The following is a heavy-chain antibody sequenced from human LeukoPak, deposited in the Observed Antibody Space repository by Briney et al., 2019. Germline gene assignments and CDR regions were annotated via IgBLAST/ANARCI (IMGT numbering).Heavy chain of an antibody. CDR2: ISSNSHYI. D-gene: IGHD3-22*01. Sequence: GGSLRLSCAASGFTFSTYSMNWVRQAPGKGLEWVSSISSNSHYIYYADSMRGRFTISRDNAKNSLFLQMNSLRAEDTAIYYCVRGSSDFDYWGQGTLVTVSS. CDR3: VRGSSDFDY. V-gene: IGHV3-21*01. CDR1: GFTFSTYS. J-gene: IGHJ4*02.